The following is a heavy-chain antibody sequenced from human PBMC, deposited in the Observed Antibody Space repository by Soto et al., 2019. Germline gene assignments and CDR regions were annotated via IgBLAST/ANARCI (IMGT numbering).Heavy chain of an antibody. V-gene: IGHV3-7*04. J-gene: IGHJ3*02. CDR2: IKPDGSEK. Sequence: GGSLRLSCAASGFTFNTYWMSWVRQAPGKGLEWVANIKPDGSEKWYVDSVKGRFTISRGNAKNSLYLQMNSLRAEDTAVYFCARGDYYDTSGPFSDAFDIWGQGKMVTVS. CDR1: GFTFNTYW. D-gene: IGHD3-22*01. CDR3: ARGDYYDTSGPFSDAFDI.